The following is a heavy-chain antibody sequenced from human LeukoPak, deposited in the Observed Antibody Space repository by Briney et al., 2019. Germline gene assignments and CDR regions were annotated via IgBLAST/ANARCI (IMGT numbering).Heavy chain of an antibody. CDR1: EGTFSNSA. CDR2: IIPILGTS. V-gene: IGHV1-69*06. CDR3: AKAGAETNWFDL. J-gene: IGHJ5*02. Sequence: ASVKVSCKASEGTFSNSAISWVRQAPGQGLEWMGGIIPILGTSTYAQKFRGRVTITADKSTSTAYMQLSSLRSEDTAVYYCAKAGAETNWFDLWGQGTLVTVSS. D-gene: IGHD1-26*01.